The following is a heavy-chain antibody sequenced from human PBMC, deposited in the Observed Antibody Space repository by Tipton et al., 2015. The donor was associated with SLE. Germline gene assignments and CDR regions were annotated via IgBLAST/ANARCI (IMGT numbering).Heavy chain of an antibody. CDR3: ARGYSGSYYYYYYMDV. Sequence: TLSLTCTVSGGSISSGSYYWSWIRQHPGKGLEWIGYIYYTGSTYYYPSLKSRVTISVDTSKNQFSLKLSSVTAADTAVYYCARGYSGSYYYYYYMDVWGKGTTVTVSS. D-gene: IGHD1-26*01. CDR2: IYYTGST. CDR1: GGSISSGSYY. V-gene: IGHV4-31*03. J-gene: IGHJ6*03.